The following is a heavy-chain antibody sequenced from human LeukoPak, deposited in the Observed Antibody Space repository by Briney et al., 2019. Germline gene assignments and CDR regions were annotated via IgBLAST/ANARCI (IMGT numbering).Heavy chain of an antibody. CDR1: GFTFSTYW. CDR3: AKSPRWGDLDY. J-gene: IGHJ4*02. CDR2: IKQDGSEK. D-gene: IGHD5-24*01. V-gene: IGHV3-7*03. Sequence: GGSLRLSCAASGFTFSTYWMSWVRQAPGKGLEWVANIKQDGSEKYYVDSVKGRFTISRDNSKNTLYLQMDSLRAEDTAVYYCAKSPRWGDLDYWGQGTLVTVSS.